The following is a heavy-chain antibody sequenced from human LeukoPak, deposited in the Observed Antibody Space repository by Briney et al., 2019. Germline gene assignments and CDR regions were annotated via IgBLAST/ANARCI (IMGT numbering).Heavy chain of an antibody. J-gene: IGHJ3*02. V-gene: IGHV1-2*02. CDR1: GYTFTGYY. CDR2: INPNSGGT. Sequence: ASVKVSCKASGYTFTGYYMHWVRQAPGQGLEWMGWINPNSGGTNYAQKFQGRVTMTRDTSISTAYMELSRLRSDDTAVYYCARDGDSSGVSAFDIWGQGTMVTVSS. D-gene: IGHD6-19*01. CDR3: ARDGDSSGVSAFDI.